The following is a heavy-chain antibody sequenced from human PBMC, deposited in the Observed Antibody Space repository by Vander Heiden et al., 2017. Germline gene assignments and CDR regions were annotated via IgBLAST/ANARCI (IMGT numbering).Heavy chain of an antibody. J-gene: IGHJ4*02. V-gene: IGHV6-1*01. CDR1: GESVSSTSAA. CDR2: TYYRSKWYS. CDR3: ARLAVAGKGGEFDS. Sequence: QVHLQQSGPGLVKPSQTLSLTCAISGESVSSTSAAWNWIRQSPSRGLEWLGRTYYRSKWYSEYAVSVKGRITINPDTSKNQFSLQLNSVTPEDTAVYYCARLAVAGKGGEFDSWGQGTLVTVSS. D-gene: IGHD6-19*01.